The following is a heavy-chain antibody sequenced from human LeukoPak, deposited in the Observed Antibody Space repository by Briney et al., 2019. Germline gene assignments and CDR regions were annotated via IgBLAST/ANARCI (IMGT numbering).Heavy chain of an antibody. J-gene: IGHJ4*02. CDR3: AKGGCSSIKCYTNY. CDR1: GFTFDDYG. V-gene: IGHV3-9*03. CDR2: ISWNSDNI. D-gene: IGHD2-2*02. Sequence: GRSLRLSCAAFGFTFDDYGMHWVRQAPGKGLEWVSSISWNSDNIDYADSVKGRFTISRDNAKNSLYLQMNSLRIEDMAFYYCAKGGCSSIKCYTNYWGQGTLVTVSS.